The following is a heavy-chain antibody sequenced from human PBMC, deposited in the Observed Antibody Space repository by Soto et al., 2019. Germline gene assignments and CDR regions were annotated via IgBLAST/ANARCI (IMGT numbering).Heavy chain of an antibody. V-gene: IGHV3-48*02. CDR1: GFTFSSYS. CDR3: ARDTLRAYYYGSGSSFDY. J-gene: IGHJ4*02. CDR2: ISSSSSTI. Sequence: GGSLRLSCAASGFTFSSYSMNWVRQAPGKGLEWVSYISSSSSTIYYADSVKGRFTISRDNAKNSLYLQMNSLRDEDTAVYYCARDTLRAYYYGSGSSFDYWGQGTLVTVSS. D-gene: IGHD3-10*01.